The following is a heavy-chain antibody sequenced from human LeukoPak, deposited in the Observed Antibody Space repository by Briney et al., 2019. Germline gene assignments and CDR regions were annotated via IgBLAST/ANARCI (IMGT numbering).Heavy chain of an antibody. CDR3: ARERLVRGLDI. V-gene: IGHV4-30-4*08. CDR1: GGSISSSSYY. D-gene: IGHD3-9*01. Sequence: SETLSLTCTVSGGSISSSSYYWSWIRQPPGKGLEWIGYIYYSGSTYYNPSLKSRVTISVDTSKNQFSLKLSSVTAADTAVYYCARERLVRGLDIWGQGTMVTVSS. J-gene: IGHJ3*02. CDR2: IYYSGST.